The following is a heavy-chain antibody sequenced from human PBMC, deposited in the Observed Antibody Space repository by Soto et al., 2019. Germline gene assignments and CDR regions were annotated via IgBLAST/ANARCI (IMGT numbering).Heavy chain of an antibody. D-gene: IGHD3-3*01. CDR3: ARDQYYDFWSGYYSGHYYYGRDV. Sequence: QVQLVQSGAEVKKPGSSVKVSCKASGGTFSSYAISWVRQAPGQGLEWMGGIIPIFGTANYAQKFQGRVTITADKSTSTAYMELSSLRSEDTAVYYCARDQYYDFWSGYYSGHYYYGRDVWGQGTPVTVSS. CDR2: IIPIFGTA. V-gene: IGHV1-69*06. J-gene: IGHJ6*02. CDR1: GGTFSSYA.